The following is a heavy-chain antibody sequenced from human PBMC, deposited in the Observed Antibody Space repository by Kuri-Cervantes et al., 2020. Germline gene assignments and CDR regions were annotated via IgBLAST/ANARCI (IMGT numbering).Heavy chain of an antibody. J-gene: IGHJ6*02. Sequence: GGSLRLSCAASGFTVSSNYMSWVRQAPGKGLEWVSVIYSGGSTYYADSVKGRFTISRDNSKNTLYLQMNSLRAEDTAVYYCAKALYYYYYGMDVWGQGTTVTVSS. CDR2: IYSGGST. CDR1: GFTVSSNY. CDR3: AKALYYYYYGMDV. V-gene: IGHV3-53*05.